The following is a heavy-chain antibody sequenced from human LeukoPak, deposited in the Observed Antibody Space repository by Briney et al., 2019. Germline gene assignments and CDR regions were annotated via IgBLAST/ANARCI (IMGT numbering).Heavy chain of an antibody. CDR3: ARDHLPLGPPDAFDI. CDR2: ISSSSYI. Sequence: GSLRLSCAASGFTFSSYSMNWVRQAPGKGLEWVSSISSSSYIYYADSVKGRFTISRGNAKNSLYLQMNSLRAEDTAVYYCARDHLPLGPPDAFDIWGQGTMVTVSS. CDR1: GFTFSSYS. D-gene: IGHD3-16*01. V-gene: IGHV3-21*01. J-gene: IGHJ3*02.